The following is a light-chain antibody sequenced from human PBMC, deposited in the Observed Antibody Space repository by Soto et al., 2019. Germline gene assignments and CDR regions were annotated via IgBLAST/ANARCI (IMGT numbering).Light chain of an antibody. CDR2: DVS. CDR3: QQYKVYPYT. V-gene: IGKV1-5*01. J-gene: IGKJ2*01. Sequence: DIQMTQSPSTLSASIGDRVTLTCRASQSLTGRLAWYQQKPGRPPKLLIYDVSNLESGVPSRFSGSESGTNFTLTISSLRPDDCATFYCQQYKVYPYTFGQGTRLDI. CDR1: QSLTGR.